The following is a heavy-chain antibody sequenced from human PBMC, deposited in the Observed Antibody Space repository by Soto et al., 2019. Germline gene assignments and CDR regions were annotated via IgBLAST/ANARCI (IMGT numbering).Heavy chain of an antibody. CDR2: IDPSDSYT. J-gene: IGHJ4*02. CDR3: ASHGDSSGWRSFDY. V-gene: IGHV5-10-1*01. Sequence: GESLKISCXGSGYSFTSYWISWVRQMPGKGLEWMGRIDPSDSYTNYSPSFQGHVTISADKSISTAYLQWSSLKASDTAMYYCASHGDSSGWRSFDYWGQGTLVTVSS. CDR1: GYSFTSYW. D-gene: IGHD6-19*01.